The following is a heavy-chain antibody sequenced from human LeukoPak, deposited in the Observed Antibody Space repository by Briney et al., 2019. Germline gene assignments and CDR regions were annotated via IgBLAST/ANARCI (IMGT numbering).Heavy chain of an antibody. CDR1: GGSFSGYY. Sequence: SETLSLTCAVYGGSFSGYYWSWIRQPPGKGLEWIGEINHSGSTNYNPSLKSRVTISVDTSKNQFSLKLSSVTAADTAVYYCARTITIFGVVTYDYWGQGTLVTVSS. CDR3: ARTITIFGVVTYDY. J-gene: IGHJ4*02. V-gene: IGHV4-34*01. CDR2: INHSGST. D-gene: IGHD3-3*01.